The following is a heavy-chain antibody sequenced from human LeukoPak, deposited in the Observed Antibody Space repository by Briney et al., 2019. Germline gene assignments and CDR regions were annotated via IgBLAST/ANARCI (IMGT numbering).Heavy chain of an antibody. V-gene: IGHV3-23*01. CDR1: GFTFSSYG. J-gene: IGHJ4*02. D-gene: IGHD6-13*01. CDR3: APRIAAAGIPTFDY. Sequence: GGSLRLSCAASGFTFSSYGMHWVRQAPGKGLEWVSAISGSGGSTYYADSVKGRFTISRDNSKNTLYLQMNSLRAEDTAVYYCAPRIAAAGIPTFDYWGQGTLVTVSS. CDR2: ISGSGGST.